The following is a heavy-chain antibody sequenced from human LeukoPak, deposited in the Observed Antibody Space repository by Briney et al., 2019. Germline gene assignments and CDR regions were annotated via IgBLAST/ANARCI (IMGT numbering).Heavy chain of an antibody. CDR2: INPNSGGT. J-gene: IGHJ4*01. D-gene: IGHD7-27*01. CDR3: ARGFWLTREDFFDY. Sequence: ASVKVSCKASGYTFTGYYMHWVRQAPGQGLEWMGWINPNSGGTNYAQKFQGRVTMTRDTSISTAYMELSRLRSDDTAVYYCARGFWLTREDFFDYWGHGTLVTVSS. CDR1: GYTFTGYY. V-gene: IGHV1-2*02.